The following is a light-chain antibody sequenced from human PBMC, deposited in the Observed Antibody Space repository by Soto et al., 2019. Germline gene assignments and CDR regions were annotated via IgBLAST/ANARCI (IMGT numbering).Light chain of an antibody. J-gene: IGLJ2*01. Sequence: QSALTQPPSASGSPGQSVTISCTGSSSDVGGYDYVSWYQLHPGKAPKLMIYEVSKRPSGVPDRFSGSKSGNTASLTVSGLQAEDEADYYCQSYDSSLSGAVVFGGGTKLTVL. CDR2: EVS. CDR1: SSDVGGYDY. V-gene: IGLV2-8*01. CDR3: QSYDSSLSGAVV.